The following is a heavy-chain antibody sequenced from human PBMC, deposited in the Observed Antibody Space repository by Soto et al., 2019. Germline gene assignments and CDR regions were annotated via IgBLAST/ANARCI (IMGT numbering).Heavy chain of an antibody. D-gene: IGHD5-12*01. J-gene: IGHJ5*02. CDR3: ARHCMGGGEYSGYDGDWFDP. CDR2: IYYSGST. Sequence: SETLSLTCTVSGGSISSSSYYWGWIRQPPGKGLEWIGSIYYSGSTYYNPSLKSRVTISVDTSKNQFSLKLSSVTAADTAVYYCARHCMGGGEYSGYDGDWFDPWGQGTLVTVSS. V-gene: IGHV4-39*01. CDR1: GGSISSSSYY.